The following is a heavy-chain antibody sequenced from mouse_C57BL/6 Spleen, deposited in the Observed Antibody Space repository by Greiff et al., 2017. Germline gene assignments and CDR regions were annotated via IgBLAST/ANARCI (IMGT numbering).Heavy chain of an antibody. CDR1: GYTFTSYW. Sequence: QVQLQQPGAELVKPGASVKMSCKASGYTFTSYWITWVKQRPGQGLEWIGDIYPGSGSTNYNEKFKSKATLTVDTSSSTAYMQLSSLTSEDSAVYYCARKGYYYGSSPLDYWGQGTTLTVSS. V-gene: IGHV1-55*01. D-gene: IGHD1-1*01. CDR3: ARKGYYYGSSPLDY. CDR2: IYPGSGST. J-gene: IGHJ2*01.